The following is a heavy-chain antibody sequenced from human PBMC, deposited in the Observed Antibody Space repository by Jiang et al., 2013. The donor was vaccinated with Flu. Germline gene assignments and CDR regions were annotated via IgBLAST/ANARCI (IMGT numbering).Heavy chain of an antibody. V-gene: IGHV4-30-4*08. Sequence: GPGLVKPSQTLSLTCTVSGGSISSGAYYWSWIRQSPGKGLEWIGYIYYSGSTYYNASLKSRLAISLDTSKNHFSLTLSSVTAADTAVYYCARRLGGSSEFDPWGQGTLVTVSS. CDR3: ARRLGGSSEFDP. CDR1: GGSISSGAYY. J-gene: IGHJ5*02. D-gene: IGHD6-6*01. CDR2: IYYSGST.